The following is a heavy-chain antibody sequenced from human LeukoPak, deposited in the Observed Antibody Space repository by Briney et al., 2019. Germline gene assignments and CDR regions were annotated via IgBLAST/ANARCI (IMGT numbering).Heavy chain of an antibody. CDR2: ISSSGSTI. D-gene: IGHD3-9*01. CDR3: ARDLTGYYKIDF. Sequence: GGSLRLSCATSGFTSSRYSMNWVRQAPGKGLEWISYISSSGSTIYDADSVKGRFTVSRDNARNSLYLQMNSLRDEDTAVYYCARDLTGYYKIDFWGQGTLVSVSS. J-gene: IGHJ4*02. CDR1: GFTSSRYS. V-gene: IGHV3-48*02.